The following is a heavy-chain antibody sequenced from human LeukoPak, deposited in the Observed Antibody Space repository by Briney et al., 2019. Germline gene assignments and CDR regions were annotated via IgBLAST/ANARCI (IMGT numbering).Heavy chain of an antibody. CDR1: GYTFTSYG. CDR3: ARDLLGYSSSWGHY. V-gene: IGHV1-18*01. D-gene: IGHD6-13*01. Sequence: ASVKVSCRASGYTFTSYGISWVRHAPGQGLEWMGWISAYNGNTNYAQKLQGRVTMTTDTSTSTAYMELRSLRSDDTAVYYCARDLLGYSSSWGHYWGQGTLVTVSS. J-gene: IGHJ4*02. CDR2: ISAYNGNT.